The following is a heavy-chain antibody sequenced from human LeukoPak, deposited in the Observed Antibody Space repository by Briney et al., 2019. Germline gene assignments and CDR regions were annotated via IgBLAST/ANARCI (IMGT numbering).Heavy chain of an antibody. V-gene: IGHV4-59*01. Sequence: SETLSLTCTVSGGSISSYYWSWIRQPPGKGLEWIGNISYSGSTNYNPSLKSRVTISVDTSKNQFSLKLSSVTAADTAVYYCGTAGHSSGYYYYMDVWGKGTTVTVSS. J-gene: IGHJ6*03. D-gene: IGHD3-22*01. CDR3: GTAGHSSGYYYYMDV. CDR1: GGSISSYY. CDR2: ISYSGST.